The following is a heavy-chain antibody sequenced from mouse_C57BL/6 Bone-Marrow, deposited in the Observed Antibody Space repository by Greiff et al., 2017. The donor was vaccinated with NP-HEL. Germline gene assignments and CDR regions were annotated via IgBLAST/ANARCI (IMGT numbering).Heavy chain of an antibody. CDR1: GFKFKDYY. Sequence: VQLKESGAELVKPGASVKLSCTASGFKFKDYYMHWVKQRNEQGLEWIGRIDPEDGETKYAPKFQGKATITADTSSNTAYLQLSSLTSEDTAVYYFSIPYYDYLYYYAVDYGGQGTSVTVSS. CDR2: IDPEDGET. CDR3: SIPYYDYLYYYAVDY. V-gene: IGHV14-2*01. J-gene: IGHJ4*01. D-gene: IGHD2-4*01.